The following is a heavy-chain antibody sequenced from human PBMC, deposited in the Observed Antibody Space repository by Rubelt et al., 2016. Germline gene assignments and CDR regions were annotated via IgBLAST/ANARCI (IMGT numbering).Heavy chain of an antibody. J-gene: IGHJ4*02. CDR1: GFTFSSYA. CDR3: AKDRDSSGYYDNPDVSDL. CDR2: ISGSGGST. Sequence: SCAASGFTFSSYAMTWVRQVPGKGLEWVSGISGSGGSTYNADSAKGRFTISRDNAKNTLYLQMNSLRAEDTALYYCAKDRDSSGYYDNPDVSDLWGQGTLVTVSS. V-gene: IGHV3-23*01. D-gene: IGHD3-22*01.